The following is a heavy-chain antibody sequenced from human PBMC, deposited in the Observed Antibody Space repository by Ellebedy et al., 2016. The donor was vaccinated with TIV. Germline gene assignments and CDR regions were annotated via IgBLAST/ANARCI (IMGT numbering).Heavy chain of an antibody. D-gene: IGHD3-10*01. CDR3: AKGGGHNSGGSIYHFDY. J-gene: IGHJ4*02. V-gene: IGHV3-30*18. CDR1: GFTFSDYY. Sequence: GGSLRLSCAASGFTFSDYYMSWIRQAPGKGLEWVAVISYDGSNKYYADSVKGRSTISRDNSKNTLYLQMNSLRAEDTAVYYCAKGGGHNSGGSIYHFDYWGQGTLVTVSS. CDR2: ISYDGSNK.